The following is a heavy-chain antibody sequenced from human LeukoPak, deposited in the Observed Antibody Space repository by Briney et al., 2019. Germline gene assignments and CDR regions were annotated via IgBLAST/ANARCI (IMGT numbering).Heavy chain of an antibody. D-gene: IGHD2-21*02. J-gene: IGHJ4*02. CDR1: GFTFSSYS. V-gene: IGHV3-21*01. CDR3: ARDQGVTASNFDY. CDR2: ISSSSSYI. Sequence: GGSLRLSCAASGFTFSSYSMNWVRQAPGKGLEWFSSISSSSSYIYYADSVKGRFTISRDNAKNSLYLQMNSLRAEDTAVYYCARDQGVTASNFDYWGQGTLVTVSS.